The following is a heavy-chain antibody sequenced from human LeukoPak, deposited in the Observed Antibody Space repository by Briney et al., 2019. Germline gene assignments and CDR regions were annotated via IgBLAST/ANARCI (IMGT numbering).Heavy chain of an antibody. CDR2: ISYDGSNK. CDR1: GFIFNNYG. V-gene: IGHV3-30*02. Sequence: PGGSLRLSCAASGFIFNNYGMHWVRQAPGKGLEWVAFISYDGSNKYYADSVKGRFTISRDNSKNTLYLQTNSLRAEDTAVYYCAKLVGKTPRAMDVWGKGTTVTISS. J-gene: IGHJ6*03. D-gene: IGHD2-8*02. CDR3: AKLVGKTPRAMDV.